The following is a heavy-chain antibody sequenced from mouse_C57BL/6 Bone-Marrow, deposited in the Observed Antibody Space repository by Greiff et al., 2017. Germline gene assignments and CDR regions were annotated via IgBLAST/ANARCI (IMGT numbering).Heavy chain of an antibody. Sequence: EVQLQQSGPELVKPGASVKISCKASGYSFTDYNMNWVKQSNGKSLEWIGVINPNYGTTSYIQKFKGEATLTVDQSSSTASMQLNSRTAEYSAVYYCSRGYDYDYAMDYWGRGTSVTVSS. J-gene: IGHJ4*01. CDR2: INPNYGTT. D-gene: IGHD2-4*01. CDR1: GYSFTDYN. CDR3: SRGYDYDYAMDY. V-gene: IGHV1-39*01.